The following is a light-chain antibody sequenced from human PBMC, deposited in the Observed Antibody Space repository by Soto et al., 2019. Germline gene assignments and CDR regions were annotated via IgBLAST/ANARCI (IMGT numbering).Light chain of an antibody. V-gene: IGKV1-6*02. CDR2: AAS. CDR1: QTISSW. J-gene: IGKJ5*01. CDR3: LQDYNYPLT. Sequence: IQMTKSPSTLSGSFGDSVTITCRASQTISSWLDWYKQKTGKAPKLLMCAASSLQSGVPSRFSGSGSGTDFTLTISSLQPEDFATYYCLQDYNYPLTFGGGTRLEIK.